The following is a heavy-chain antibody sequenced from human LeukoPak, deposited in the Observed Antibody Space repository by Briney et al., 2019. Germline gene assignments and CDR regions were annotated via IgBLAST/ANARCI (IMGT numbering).Heavy chain of an antibody. Sequence: GGSLRLSCAASGFTFSSYEMNWVRQAPGKGLEWVSYISSSGSVIYYADSVKGRFTISRDNAKNSLYLQMNSLRAEDTAVYYCARDSLVGATSPFDYWGQGTLVTVSS. J-gene: IGHJ4*02. D-gene: IGHD1-26*01. V-gene: IGHV3-48*03. CDR3: ARDSLVGATSPFDY. CDR2: ISSSGSVI. CDR1: GFTFSSYE.